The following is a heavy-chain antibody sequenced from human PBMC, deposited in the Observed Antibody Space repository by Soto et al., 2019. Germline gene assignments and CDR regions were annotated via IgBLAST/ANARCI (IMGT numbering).Heavy chain of an antibody. D-gene: IGHD3-10*01. CDR1: GGSISSYY. CDR2: IYYSGST. V-gene: IGHV4-59*01. Sequence: SETLSLTCTVSGGSISSYYWSWIRQPPGKGLEWIGYIYYSGSTNYNPSLKSRVTISVDTSKNQFSLKLSSVTAADTAVYYCARRLYGSGSYWYFDLWGRGTLVTISS. CDR3: ARRLYGSGSYWYFDL. J-gene: IGHJ2*01.